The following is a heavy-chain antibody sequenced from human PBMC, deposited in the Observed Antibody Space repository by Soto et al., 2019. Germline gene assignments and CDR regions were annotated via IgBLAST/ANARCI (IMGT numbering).Heavy chain of an antibody. CDR3: AKLGPLGGIVIYGMDV. CDR1: VFNSNSYA. Sequence: WGSLRVACAPSVFNSNSYAMSWVRQAQGKGLEWVSAISGSGGSTYYADSVKGRFTISRDNSKNTLYLQMNSLRAEDTSVYYCAKLGPLGGIVIYGMDVWGHGTTVTVSS. J-gene: IGHJ6*01. D-gene: IGHD3-16*02. V-gene: IGHV3-23*01. CDR2: ISGSGGST.